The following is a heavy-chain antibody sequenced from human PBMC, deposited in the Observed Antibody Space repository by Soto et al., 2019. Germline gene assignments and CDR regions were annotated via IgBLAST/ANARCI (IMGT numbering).Heavy chain of an antibody. CDR3: ARDRVAYCGGDCYHNWFDP. J-gene: IGHJ5*02. CDR2: INTNTGNP. V-gene: IGHV7-4-1*01. Sequence: QVQLVQSGSELKKPGASVKVSCKASGYTFTSYAMNWVRQAPGQGLEWMGWINTNTGNPTYARGFTGRFVFSLYTSVSTAYLQICSLKAEDTAVYYCARDRVAYCGGDCYHNWFDPWGQGTLVTVSS. CDR1: GYTFTSYA. D-gene: IGHD2-21*02.